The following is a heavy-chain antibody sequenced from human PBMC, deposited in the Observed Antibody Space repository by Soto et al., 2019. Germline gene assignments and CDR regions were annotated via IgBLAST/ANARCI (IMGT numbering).Heavy chain of an antibody. Sequence: GGSLRLSCAASGFTFSSYGMHWVRQAPGKGLEWVAVISYDGSNKYYADSVKGRFTISRDNSKNTLYLQMNSLRAEDTAVYYCAKGRDYYDSSGYYSIDYWGQGTLVTVSS. V-gene: IGHV3-30*18. CDR2: ISYDGSNK. CDR1: GFTFSSYG. D-gene: IGHD3-22*01. J-gene: IGHJ4*02. CDR3: AKGRDYYDSSGYYSIDY.